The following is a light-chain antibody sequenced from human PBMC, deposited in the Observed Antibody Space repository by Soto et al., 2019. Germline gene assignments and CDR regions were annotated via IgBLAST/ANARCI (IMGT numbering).Light chain of an antibody. J-gene: IGKJ1*01. CDR1: QSINNW. V-gene: IGKV1-5*01. CDR3: QQYNSYL. Sequence: IQMTQSPSTLSSSVGDIFTISCRASQSINNWLAWYQQKPGKAPKVLIYDASSLESGVPSRFSGSGSGTEFTLTISSLQPDDFATYYCQQYNSYLFGQGTKVDIK. CDR2: DAS.